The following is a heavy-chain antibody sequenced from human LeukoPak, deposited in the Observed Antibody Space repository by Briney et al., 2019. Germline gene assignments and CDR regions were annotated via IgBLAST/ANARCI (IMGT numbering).Heavy chain of an antibody. CDR3: AREVVIVPDYYYYGLDV. CDR1: GFTFSSYA. Sequence: GGSLRLSCAASGFTFSSYAMSWVRLAPGKGLEWVSAISGSGGSTYYADSVERRFTISRDNAQDSVYLEMNSLRAEDTAVYYCAREVVIVPDYYYYGLDVWGQGTTVTVSS. CDR2: ISGSGGST. V-gene: IGHV3-23*01. J-gene: IGHJ6*02. D-gene: IGHD2/OR15-2a*01.